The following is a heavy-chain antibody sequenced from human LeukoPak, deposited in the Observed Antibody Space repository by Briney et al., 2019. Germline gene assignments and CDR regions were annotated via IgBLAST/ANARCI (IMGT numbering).Heavy chain of an antibody. Sequence: GGSLRLSCAASGFTFSSYGMHWVRQAPGKGLEWVAVIWYDGSNKYYADSVKGRFTISRDNSKKTLYLQMNSLRAEDTAVYYCARKKRVDTDSIMVYYYYAMDVWGQGTTVTVSS. CDR1: GFTFSSYG. D-gene: IGHD5-18*01. J-gene: IGHJ6*02. CDR2: IWYDGSNK. V-gene: IGHV3-33*01. CDR3: ARKKRVDTDSIMVYYYYAMDV.